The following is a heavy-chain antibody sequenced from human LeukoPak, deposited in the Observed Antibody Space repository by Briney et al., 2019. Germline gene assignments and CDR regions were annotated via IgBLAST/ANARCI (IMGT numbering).Heavy chain of an antibody. Sequence: ASVKVSCKASGYTFTSYYMHWVRQAPVQGLEWMGIINPSGGSTSYAQKFQGRVTMTRDTSTSTVYMELSSLRSEDTAVYYCARVPPDDSSGWYYFDYWGQGTLVTVSS. CDR2: INPSGGST. V-gene: IGHV1-46*01. J-gene: IGHJ4*02. CDR3: ARVPPDDSSGWYYFDY. D-gene: IGHD6-19*01. CDR1: GYTFTSYY.